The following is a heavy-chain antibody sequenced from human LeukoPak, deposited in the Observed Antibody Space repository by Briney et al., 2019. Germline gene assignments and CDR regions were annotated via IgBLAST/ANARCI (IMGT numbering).Heavy chain of an antibody. CDR2: IKQDGSEK. Sequence: GGSLRLSCAAPGFTLSSYWMSWVRQAPGKGLEWVANIKQDGSEKYYVDSVKGRFTISRDNTRNTLYLHMNSLTAEDTALYYCAKEHDYSNAAPEWGFDSWGQGTLVTVSS. V-gene: IGHV3-7*03. D-gene: IGHD3-3*01. CDR1: GFTLSSYW. CDR3: AKEHDYSNAAPEWGFDS. J-gene: IGHJ4*02.